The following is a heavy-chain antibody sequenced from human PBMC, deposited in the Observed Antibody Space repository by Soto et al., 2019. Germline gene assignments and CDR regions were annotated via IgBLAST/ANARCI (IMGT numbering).Heavy chain of an antibody. D-gene: IGHD6-13*01. V-gene: IGHV3-74*01. Sequence: PGGSLRLSCAASGFTFTNYWMHWVRQGPGKGLVWVARVDNDGTSATYADSVKGRFTISRDNAKNTLYLQMNSLRAEDTAVYYCARDWWEEPAGKETVSQFDYWGQGTQVTVSS. CDR3: ARDWWEEPAGKETVSQFDY. CDR2: VDNDGTSA. J-gene: IGHJ4*02. CDR1: GFTFTNYW.